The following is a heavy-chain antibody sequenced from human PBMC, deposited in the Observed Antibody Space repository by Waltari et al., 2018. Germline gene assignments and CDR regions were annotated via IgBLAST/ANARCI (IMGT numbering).Heavy chain of an antibody. CDR3: ARVIRRMVRGVTRDLGFGY. J-gene: IGHJ4*02. Sequence: QVQLVQSGAEVKKPGASVKVSCKASGYTFTGSYIHWVRQAPGQGLEWMGWINPNRGGTNTAQKFQGRVTMTRDTSISTAYMELSRLRSDDTAVYYCARVIRRMVRGVTRDLGFGYWGQGTLVTVSS. CDR1: GYTFTGSY. D-gene: IGHD3-10*01. CDR2: INPNRGGT. V-gene: IGHV1-2*02.